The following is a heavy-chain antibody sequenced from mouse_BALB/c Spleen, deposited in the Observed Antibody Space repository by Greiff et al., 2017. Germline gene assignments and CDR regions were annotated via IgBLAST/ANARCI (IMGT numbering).Heavy chain of an antibody. CDR2: ISSGGSYT. CDR1: GFTFSSYA. D-gene: IGHD3-1*01. Sequence: EVKVVESGGGLVKPGGSLKLSCAASGFTFSSYAMSWVRQSPEKRLEWVAEISSGGSYTYYPDTVTGRFTISRDNAKNTLYLEMSSLRSEDTAMYYCASYSSGYGAYWGQGTLVTVSA. V-gene: IGHV5-9-4*01. CDR3: ASYSSGYGAY. J-gene: IGHJ3*01.